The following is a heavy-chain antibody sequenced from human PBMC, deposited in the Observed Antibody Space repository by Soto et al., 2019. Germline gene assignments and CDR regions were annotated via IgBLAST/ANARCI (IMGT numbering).Heavy chain of an antibody. J-gene: IGHJ6*02. CDR1: GFTFSTYV. D-gene: IGHD2-2*01. CDR2: ISGSGGST. Sequence: EVQLLESGVGLAQPEGSLRLSCAASGFTFSTYVMTWVRQAPGKGLEWVSTISGSGGSTYYADSVKGRFTISRDNSKNTLYLQMKSLRAEDTAVYYCAKGGYCSTTSCYLPYNYYGMDVWGQGTTVTVSS. CDR3: AKGGYCSTTSCYLPYNYYGMDV. V-gene: IGHV3-23*01.